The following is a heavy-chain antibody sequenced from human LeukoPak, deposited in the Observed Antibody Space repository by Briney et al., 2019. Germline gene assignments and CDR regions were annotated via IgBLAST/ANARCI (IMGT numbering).Heavy chain of an antibody. CDR2: INHSGST. CDR1: GGSFSGYY. D-gene: IGHD6-19*01. Sequence: SETLSLTCAVSGGSFSGYYWSWIRQPPGKGLEWIGEINHSGSTNYNPSLKSRVTISVGTSKNQFSLKLSSVTAADTAVYYCARGQVAAPPYWGQGTLVTVSS. J-gene: IGHJ4*02. CDR3: ARGQVAAPPY. V-gene: IGHV4-34*01.